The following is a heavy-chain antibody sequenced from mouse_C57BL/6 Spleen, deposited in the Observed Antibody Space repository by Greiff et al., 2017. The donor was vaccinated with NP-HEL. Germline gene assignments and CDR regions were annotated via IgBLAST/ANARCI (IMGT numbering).Heavy chain of an antibody. V-gene: IGHV1-18*01. CDR3: ARRTTVPFDY. CDR1: GYTFTDYN. Sequence: DVKLQESGPELVKPGASVKIPCKASGYTFTDYNMDWVKQSPGKSLEWIGDINPNNGGTIYNQKFKGKATLTVDKSSSTAYMELRSVTSEDTAVYYCARRTTVPFDYWGKGTTLTVSS. CDR2: INPNNGGT. D-gene: IGHD1-1*01. J-gene: IGHJ2*01.